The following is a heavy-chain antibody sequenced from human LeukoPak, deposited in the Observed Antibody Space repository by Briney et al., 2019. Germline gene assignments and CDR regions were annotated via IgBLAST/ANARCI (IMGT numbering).Heavy chain of an antibody. V-gene: IGHV3-23*01. CDR2: LSAGAGGTT. CDR1: GFTVSSNY. J-gene: IGHJ4*02. D-gene: IGHD1-26*01. Sequence: PGGSLRLSCAASGFTVSSNYMSWVRQAPGKGLEWVSSLSAGAGGTTYYADSVKGRFTISRDNSKNTLYLQMNSLRAEDTAVYYCAKDLTGSDSWGLYYFDYWGQGTLVTVSS. CDR3: AKDLTGSDSWGLYYFDY.